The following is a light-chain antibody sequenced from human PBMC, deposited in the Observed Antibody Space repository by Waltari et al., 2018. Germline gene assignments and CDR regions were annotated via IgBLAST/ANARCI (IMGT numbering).Light chain of an antibody. CDR1: SLRSYY. J-gene: IGLJ2*01. Sequence: SSELTQDPAVSVALGQTVRITCQGDSLRSYYASWYQQQPGQAPVLVIYGKNNRPSGNPDRFSGSSSGNTASLTITGAQAEDEADYYCNSRDSSGNHVVFGGGTKLTVL. V-gene: IGLV3-19*01. CDR3: NSRDSSGNHVV. CDR2: GKN.